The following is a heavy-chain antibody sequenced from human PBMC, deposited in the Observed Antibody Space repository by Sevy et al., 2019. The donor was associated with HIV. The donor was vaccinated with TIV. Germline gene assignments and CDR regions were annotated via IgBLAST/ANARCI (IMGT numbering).Heavy chain of an antibody. CDR3: ASGGSGDVWNYGYYYYGMYV. V-gene: IGHV1-8*02. Sequence: ASVKVSCKASGDTFSTYDINWVRQAPGQGLEWMGWMSPKSGSTGFAQKFQGRLTMTRDTSINTAYMELSSLRSDDTAVYYCASGGSGDVWNYGYYYYGMYVWGQGTTVTVSS. D-gene: IGHD3-3*01. J-gene: IGHJ6*02. CDR1: GDTFSTYD. CDR2: MSPKSGST.